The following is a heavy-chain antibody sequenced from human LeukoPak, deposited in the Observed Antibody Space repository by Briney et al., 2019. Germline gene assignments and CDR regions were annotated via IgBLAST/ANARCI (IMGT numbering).Heavy chain of an antibody. D-gene: IGHD3-10*01. J-gene: IGHJ5*02. CDR2: ISAYNGNT. CDR1: GYTFTSYG. V-gene: IGHV1-18*01. CDR3: ARAKGLYYYGSGSYRCGDNWFDP. Sequence: ASVKVSCKASGYTFTSYGISWVRQAPGQGLEWMGWISAYNGNTNYAQKLQGRVTMTTDTSTSTAYMELRSLRSDDTAVYYCARAKGLYYYGSGSYRCGDNWFDPWGQGTLVTVSS.